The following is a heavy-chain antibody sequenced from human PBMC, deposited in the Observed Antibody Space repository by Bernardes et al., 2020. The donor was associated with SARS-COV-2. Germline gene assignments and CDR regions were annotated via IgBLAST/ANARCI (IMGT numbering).Heavy chain of an antibody. Sequence: GESLKISCKGSGYRFTSYWIGWVRQMPGKGLEWMGIIYPGDSDTRYSPSFQGQVTISADKSISTAYLQWSSLKASDTAMYYFARSKHSGSCWYGDFDYWGQGTLVTVSS. CDR3: ARSKHSGSCWYGDFDY. D-gene: IGHD6-19*01. CDR2: IYPGDSDT. J-gene: IGHJ4*02. CDR1: GYRFTSYW. V-gene: IGHV5-51*01.